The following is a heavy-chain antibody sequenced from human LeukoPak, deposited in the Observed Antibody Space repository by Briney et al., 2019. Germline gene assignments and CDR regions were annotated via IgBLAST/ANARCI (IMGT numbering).Heavy chain of an antibody. V-gene: IGHV4-4*07. Sequence: SETLSLTCTVSGGSISSYYWSWIRQPAGKGLEWIVRIYTSGSTNYNPSLKSRASISVHKSKNQFSLRLSSVTAADTAVYYCERGPPITRTYHYYMDVWGKGTTVTVSS. J-gene: IGHJ6*03. CDR1: GGSISSYY. CDR3: ERGPPITRTYHYYMDV. CDR2: IYTSGST. D-gene: IGHD3-3*01.